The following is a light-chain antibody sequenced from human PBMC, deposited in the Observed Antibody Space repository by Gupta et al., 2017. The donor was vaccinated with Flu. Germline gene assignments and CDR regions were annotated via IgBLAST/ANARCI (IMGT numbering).Light chain of an antibody. CDR3: GTWDSSLDAEV. CDR2: DHT. CDR1: TSNIGNYY. Sequence: KVTISCSGSTSNIGNYYASWYQQLPGSAPRLLIYDHTERPSGIPDRFSASKSGTSATLDIXGXQTGDEXTYYCGTWDSSLDAEVFGGGTKLTVL. J-gene: IGLJ3*02. V-gene: IGLV1-51*01.